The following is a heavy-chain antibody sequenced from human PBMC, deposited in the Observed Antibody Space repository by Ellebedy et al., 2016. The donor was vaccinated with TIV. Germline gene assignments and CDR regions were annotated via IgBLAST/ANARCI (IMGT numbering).Heavy chain of an antibody. CDR1: GFIFSSYS. J-gene: IGHJ2*01. V-gene: IGHV3-21*04. CDR2: ISDSGSDT. Sequence: GESLKISCAASGFIFSSYSMSWVRRAPGKGLEWVSSISDSGSDTYYADSVRGRFLISRDASENTVSLQLTGLTADDAAIYYCARGVLYCPAGDCFEPYYFELWGRGTLVAVSS. CDR3: ARGVLYCPAGDCFEPYYFEL. D-gene: IGHD2-8*02.